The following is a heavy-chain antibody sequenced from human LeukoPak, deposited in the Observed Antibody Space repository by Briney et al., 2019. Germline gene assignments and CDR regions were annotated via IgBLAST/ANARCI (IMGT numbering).Heavy chain of an antibody. V-gene: IGHV3-30*18. D-gene: IGHD2-2*01. CDR1: GFTFSTYG. CDR3: AKDPCSSTSCYAYNFYYYGMDV. Sequence: GGSLRLSCAASGFTFSTYGMHWVRQAPGKGREWGAVISYDGSNKYYADSVKGRFTISRDNSKNTLYLQMHSLRAEDTALYYCAKDPCSSTSCYAYNFYYYGMDVWGQGTTVTVSS. CDR2: ISYDGSNK. J-gene: IGHJ6*02.